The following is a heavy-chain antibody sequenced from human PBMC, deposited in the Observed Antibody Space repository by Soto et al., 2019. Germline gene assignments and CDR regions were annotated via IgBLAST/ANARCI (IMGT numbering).Heavy chain of an antibody. J-gene: IGHJ4*02. D-gene: IGHD2-8*02. CDR2: INHGGST. Sequence: QVQLQQWGAGLLKPSETLSLTCAVYGGSFSGYYWTWIRQPPGTGLEWIGEINHGGSTNYKPSLKSHVTISVDTYYNQFSLKLTSVTAADTAVYYCARDKITGLFDYWGQGTLVTVSS. CDR1: GGSFSGYY. V-gene: IGHV4-34*01. CDR3: ARDKITGLFDY.